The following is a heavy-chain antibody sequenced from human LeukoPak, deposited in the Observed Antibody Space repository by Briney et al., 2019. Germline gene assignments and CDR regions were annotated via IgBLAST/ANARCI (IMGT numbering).Heavy chain of an antibody. CDR3: ARDGYNYDLDY. J-gene: IGHJ4*02. Sequence: SETLSLTCTVSGGSISSYYWTWIRQPPGKGLEWIGYIYYSGTTYYNPSLKSRVTISLDTSKNKFSLNLTSVNVADTAVYYCARDGYNYDLDYWGQGTLVTVSS. CDR1: GGSISSYY. V-gene: IGHV4-59*01. CDR2: IYYSGTT. D-gene: IGHD5-24*01.